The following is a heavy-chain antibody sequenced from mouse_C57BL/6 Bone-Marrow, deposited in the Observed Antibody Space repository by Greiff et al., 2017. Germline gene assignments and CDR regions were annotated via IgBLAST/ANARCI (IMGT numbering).Heavy chain of an antibody. CDR1: GFNIKDDY. CDR2: IDPENGDT. Sequence: EVQRVESGAELVRPGASVKLSCTASGFNIKDDYMPWVKQRPEQGLEWIGWIDPENGDTEYASKFQGKAPITADTSYNTAYLQLSILTSEDTAVYYCTTSYDGYPFDYWGQGTTRTVSS. V-gene: IGHV14-4*01. D-gene: IGHD2-3*01. J-gene: IGHJ2*01. CDR3: TTSYDGYPFDY.